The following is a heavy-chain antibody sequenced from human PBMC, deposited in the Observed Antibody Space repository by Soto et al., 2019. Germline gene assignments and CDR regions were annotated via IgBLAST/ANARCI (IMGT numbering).Heavy chain of an antibody. D-gene: IGHD2-15*01. J-gene: IGHJ2*01. V-gene: IGHV3-30*03. CDR3: FFQAEDGIRDQRSVSAFLLNRSSDL. Sequence: KGLEWVAVISYDGSNKYCADSVKGRFTISRDNSKNTLYLQMNSLRAEDTAVYFFFFQAEDGIRDQRSVSAFLLNRSSDL. CDR2: ISYDGSNK.